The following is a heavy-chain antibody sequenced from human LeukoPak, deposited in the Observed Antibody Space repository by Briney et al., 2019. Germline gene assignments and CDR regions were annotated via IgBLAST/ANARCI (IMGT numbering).Heavy chain of an antibody. Sequence: ASVKVSCKASGGTFSSYAITWIRQAPGQGLEWMGRVIPILSISTYAQMFQDRVTITADKSTSTAYMELSSLRSEDTAVYFCARTNYYDSSGSQRPGTFYYGLDVWGQGTTVTVSS. V-gene: IGHV1-69*04. CDR2: VIPILSIS. CDR1: GGTFSSYA. D-gene: IGHD3-22*01. CDR3: ARTNYYDSSGSQRPGTFYYGLDV. J-gene: IGHJ6*02.